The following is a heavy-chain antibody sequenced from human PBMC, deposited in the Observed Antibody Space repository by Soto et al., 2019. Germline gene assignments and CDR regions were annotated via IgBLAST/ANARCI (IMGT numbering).Heavy chain of an antibody. D-gene: IGHD4-17*01. V-gene: IGHV4-39*07. J-gene: IGHJ2*01. Sequence: WETLSLTCTVSGGSISSSGYYWGWIRQPPGKGLEWIGSIYYSGSTYYNPSLKSRVTISVDTSKNQFSLKLSSVTAADTAVYYCAGRDYGDYVFSWYFDLWGRGTLVTVSS. CDR2: IYYSGST. CDR3: AGRDYGDYVFSWYFDL. CDR1: GGSISSSGYY.